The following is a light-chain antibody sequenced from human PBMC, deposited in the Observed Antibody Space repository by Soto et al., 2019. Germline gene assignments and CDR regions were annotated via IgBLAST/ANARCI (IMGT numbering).Light chain of an antibody. CDR3: QQSYSTPPF. CDR2: AAS. Sequence: DIQMTQSPSSLSASVGYIFTMTCRASQSISSYLNWYQQKPGKAPKLLIYAASSLQSGVPSRFSGSGSGTDFTLTISSLQPEDFATYYCQQSYSTPPFFGGGTKVDIK. CDR1: QSISSY. V-gene: IGKV1-39*01. J-gene: IGKJ4*01.